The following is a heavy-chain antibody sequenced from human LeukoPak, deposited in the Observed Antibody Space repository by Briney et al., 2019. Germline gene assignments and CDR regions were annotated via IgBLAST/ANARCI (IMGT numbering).Heavy chain of an antibody. V-gene: IGHV3-11*05. D-gene: IGHD3-16*02. Sequence: KPGGSLRLSCATSGFTFSDYYMSWIRQAPGKGLEWVSYISTTSSYTDYADSVRGRFTISRDNAKNLLYLQMNSLRPEDTAVYYCARGSDFVWGSYRPYFDYWGQGTLVTVSS. CDR2: ISTTSSYT. J-gene: IGHJ4*02. CDR3: ARGSDFVWGSYRPYFDY. CDR1: GFTFSDYY.